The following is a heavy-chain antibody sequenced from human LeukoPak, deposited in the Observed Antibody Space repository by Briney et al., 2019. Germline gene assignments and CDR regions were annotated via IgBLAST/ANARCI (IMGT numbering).Heavy chain of an antibody. CDR3: ARDRHGGNSDAFDI. CDR1: GFTFSSYS. D-gene: IGHD4-23*01. Sequence: GGSLRLSCAASGFTFSSYSMNWVRQAPGKGLEWVSYISSSSSTIYYADSVKGRFTISRDNAKNSLYLQMNSLRAEDTAVYYCARDRHGGNSDAFDIWGQGTMVTVSS. CDR2: ISSSSSTI. V-gene: IGHV3-48*01. J-gene: IGHJ3*02.